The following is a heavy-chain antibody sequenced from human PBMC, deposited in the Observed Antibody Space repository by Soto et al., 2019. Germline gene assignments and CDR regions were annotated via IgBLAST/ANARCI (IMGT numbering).Heavy chain of an antibody. CDR2: IIPIFGTA. D-gene: IGHD2-21*02. J-gene: IGHJ4*02. CDR3: ARAKGVCGGDCYSHFDY. Sequence: QVQLVQSGAEVKKPGSSVKVSCKASGGTFSSYAISWVRQDPGQGLEWMGGIIPIFGTANYAQKFQGRVTITADESTSTAYMELSSLRSEDTAVYYCARAKGVCGGDCYSHFDYWGQGTLVTVSS. V-gene: IGHV1-69*12. CDR1: GGTFSSYA.